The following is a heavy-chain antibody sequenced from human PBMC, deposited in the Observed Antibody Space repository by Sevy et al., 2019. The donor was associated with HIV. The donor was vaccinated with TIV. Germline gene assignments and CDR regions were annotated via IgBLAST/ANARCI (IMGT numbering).Heavy chain of an antibody. CDR3: AKDTSGWYDALDQ. CDR1: GFTFGYFA. CDR2: ISPNGATS. Sequence: GGSLRLSCEVSGFTFGYFAMSWVRQAPGKGLEWVSGISPNGATSHYAASVRGRFTISRDNSKNRMYLQMSSLRAEDTVRYYCAKDTSGWYDALDQWGQGTLVTVSS. J-gene: IGHJ4*02. D-gene: IGHD6-19*01. V-gene: IGHV3-23*01.